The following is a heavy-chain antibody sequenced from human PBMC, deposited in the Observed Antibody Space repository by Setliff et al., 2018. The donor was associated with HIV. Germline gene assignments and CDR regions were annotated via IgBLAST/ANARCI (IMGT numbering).Heavy chain of an antibody. CDR2: IYTSGST. D-gene: IGHD3-10*01. V-gene: IGHV4-61*08. CDR3: ARHGSNWFDP. CDR1: GGSISRGGYY. Sequence: KPSETLSLTCTVSGGSISRGGYYWSWIRQHPGKGLEWIGYIYTSGSTNYNPSLKSRVTISVDTSKNQFSLRLSSVTAADTAVYYCARHGSNWFDPWGQGTQVTVSS. J-gene: IGHJ5*02.